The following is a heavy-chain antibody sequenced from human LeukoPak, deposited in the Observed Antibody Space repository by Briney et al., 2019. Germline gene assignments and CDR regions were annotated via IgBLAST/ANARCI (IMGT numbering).Heavy chain of an antibody. D-gene: IGHD6-13*01. CDR1: GFTFSSYA. Sequence: GGSLRLSCAASGFTFSSYAMSWVRQAPGKGLEWVSAISGSGGSTYYADSVKGRFTISRDNSKNTLYLQMNSLRAEDTAVYYCAKARWQQLVPYYFDYWGQGTLVTVSS. CDR3: AKARWQQLVPYYFDY. J-gene: IGHJ4*02. V-gene: IGHV3-23*01. CDR2: ISGSGGST.